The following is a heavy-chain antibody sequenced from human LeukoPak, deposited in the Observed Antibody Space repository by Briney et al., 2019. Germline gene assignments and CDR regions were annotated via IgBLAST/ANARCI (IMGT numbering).Heavy chain of an antibody. CDR2: IYPGDSDT. Sequence: GGSLKISCKGSGYSFTSYWIGWVRQMPGKGLEWMGIIYPGDSDTRYSPSFQGQVTISADKSISTAYLQWSSLKASDTAVYYCARLYYDFWSGYRKEKYYYYGMDVWGQGTTVTASS. CDR3: ARLYYDFWSGYRKEKYYYYGMDV. J-gene: IGHJ6*02. D-gene: IGHD3-3*01. CDR1: GYSFTSYW. V-gene: IGHV5-51*01.